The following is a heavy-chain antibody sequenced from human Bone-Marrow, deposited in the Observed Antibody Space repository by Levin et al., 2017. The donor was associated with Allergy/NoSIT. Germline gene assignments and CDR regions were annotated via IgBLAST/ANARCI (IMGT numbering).Heavy chain of an antibody. V-gene: IGHV1-18*01. CDR3: ARDRRYYYGSGSYDNRPVDY. CDR1: GYTFTSYG. D-gene: IGHD3-10*01. CDR2: ISAYNGNT. J-gene: IGHJ4*02. Sequence: ASVKVSCKASGYTFTSYGISWVRQAPGQGLEWMGWISAYNGNTNYAQKLQGRVTMTTDTSTSTAYMELRSLRSDDTAVYYCARDRRYYYGSGSYDNRPVDYWGQGTLVTVSS.